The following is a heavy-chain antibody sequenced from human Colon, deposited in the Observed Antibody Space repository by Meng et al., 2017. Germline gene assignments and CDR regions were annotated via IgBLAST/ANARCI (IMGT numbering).Heavy chain of an antibody. J-gene: IGHJ4*02. CDR1: GYTLTKIG. CDR3: AREPQRFDY. V-gene: IGHV7-4-1*02. Sequence: QVQLVQFVPEVKEPGASVKVSCKASGYTLTKIGMNWVRQAPGQVLEWIGWINTYTGNPPYAQGFRGRFVFSLDTSVSTAYLEISSLGPEDTAVYYCAREPQRFDYWGQGTLVTVSS. CDR2: INTYTGNP.